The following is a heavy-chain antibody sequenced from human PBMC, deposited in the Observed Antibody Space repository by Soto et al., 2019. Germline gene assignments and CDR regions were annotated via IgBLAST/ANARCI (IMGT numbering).Heavy chain of an antibody. CDR2: IIPILGIA. Sequence: QVQLVQSGAEVKKPGSSVKVSCKASGGTFSSYTISWVRQAPGQGLEWMGRIIPILGIANYAQKFQGRVTITADKSTSTAYMELSSLRSEDTAVYYCARDTFGAEGSYNPRGFDYWGQGTLVTVSS. D-gene: IGHD3-10*01. CDR1: GGTFSSYT. V-gene: IGHV1-69*08. J-gene: IGHJ4*02. CDR3: ARDTFGAEGSYNPRGFDY.